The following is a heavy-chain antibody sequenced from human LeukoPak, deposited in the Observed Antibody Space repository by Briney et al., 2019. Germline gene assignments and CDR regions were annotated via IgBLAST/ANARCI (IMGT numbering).Heavy chain of an antibody. Sequence: PGGSLRLSCTASGFTFSSSAMAWVRQAPGKGLEWVSSISGSAGDTFYADSVKGRFTISRDNSKNTLYLQMNSLRAEDTAVYYCARDLYYASPLFDYWGEATLVTVCS. J-gene: IGHJ4*02. CDR3: ARDLYYASPLFDY. CDR2: ISGSAGDT. D-gene: IGHD2-2*01. CDR1: GFTFSSSA. V-gene: IGHV3-23*01.